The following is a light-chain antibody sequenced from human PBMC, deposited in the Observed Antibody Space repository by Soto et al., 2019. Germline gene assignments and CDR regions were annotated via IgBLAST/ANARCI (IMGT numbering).Light chain of an antibody. CDR2: GAS. J-gene: IGKJ5*01. V-gene: IGKV3-15*01. Sequence: VVMKQSRVTVSVKKGERGTLSCRASQSVRSNLAWYQQTPGQAPRLLTYGASTRATGIPARFSGSGSGTEFTLTISSLQSEDFAVYYCQQFNNWPPISFCQATRPAIK. CDR1: QSVRSN. CDR3: QQFNNWPPIS.